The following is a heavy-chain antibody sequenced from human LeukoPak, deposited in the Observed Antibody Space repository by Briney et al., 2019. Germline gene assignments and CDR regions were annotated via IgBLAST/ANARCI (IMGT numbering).Heavy chain of an antibody. Sequence: ASVKVSCKASGGTFSSYAISWVRQAPGQGLEWMGGFDPEDGETIYAQKFQGRVTMTEDTSTGTAYMELSSLRSEDTAVYYCATNYYGSGSYSSIDYWGQGTLVTVSS. CDR2: FDPEDGET. CDR1: GGTFSSYA. D-gene: IGHD3-10*01. J-gene: IGHJ4*02. V-gene: IGHV1-24*01. CDR3: ATNYYGSGSYSSIDY.